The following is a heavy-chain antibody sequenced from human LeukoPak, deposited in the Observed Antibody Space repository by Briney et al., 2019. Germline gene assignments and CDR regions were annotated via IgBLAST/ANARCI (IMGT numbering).Heavy chain of an antibody. CDR3: ARDDSSGYYYDY. D-gene: IGHD3-22*01. CDR2: ISSSSTI. CDR1: GFTFSSYS. J-gene: IGHJ4*02. Sequence: GGSLRLSCAASGFTFSSYSMNWVRQAPGKGLEWVSYISSSSTIYYADSVKGRFTISRDNAKNSLYLQMNSLRAEDTAVYYCARDDSSGYYYDYWGQGTLVTVSS. V-gene: IGHV3-48*04.